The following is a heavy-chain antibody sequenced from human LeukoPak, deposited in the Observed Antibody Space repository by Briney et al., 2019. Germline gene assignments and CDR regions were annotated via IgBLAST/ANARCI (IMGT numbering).Heavy chain of an antibody. CDR3: ASADWEAADALDI. CDR1: GFTFSSYA. D-gene: IGHD3/OR15-3a*01. Sequence: GGSLRLSCAASGFTFSSYAMHWVRQAPGKGLEWVAVISYDGSNKYYADSVKGRFTISRDNSKNTLYLQMNSLRAEDTAVYYCASADWEAADALDIWGQGTMVTVSS. V-gene: IGHV3-30-3*01. J-gene: IGHJ3*02. CDR2: ISYDGSNK.